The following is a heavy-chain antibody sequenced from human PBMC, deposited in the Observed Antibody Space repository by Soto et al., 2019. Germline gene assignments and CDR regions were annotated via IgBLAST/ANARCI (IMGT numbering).Heavy chain of an antibody. CDR3: ARDSKDPTAIDY. CDR2: IYYSGST. J-gene: IGHJ4*02. D-gene: IGHD4-17*01. V-gene: IGHV4-31*03. Sequence: TLSLTCTVSGGSISRGGYYWSWIRQHPGKGLEWIGYIYYSGSTYYNPSLKSRVTISVDTSKNQFSLKLSSVTAADTAVYYCARDSKDPTAIDYWGQGTLVTVSS. CDR1: GGSISRGGYY.